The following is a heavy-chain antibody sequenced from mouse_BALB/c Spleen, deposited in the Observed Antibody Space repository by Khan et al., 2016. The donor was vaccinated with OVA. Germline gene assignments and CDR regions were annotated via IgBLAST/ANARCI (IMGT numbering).Heavy chain of an antibody. CDR3: ARAGSRYNYTMDY. V-gene: IGHV3-2*02. CDR1: GYSITSDYA. J-gene: IGHJ4*01. CDR2: ISSSGST. D-gene: IGHD2-2*01. Sequence: VQLKESGPGLVKPSQSLSLTCTVTGYSITSDYAWYWIRQFPGNKLEWMGYISSSGSTNYNPALKSRISITGDKSKNQFFLQFNSVTTEDTATYYCARAGSRYNYTMDYWGQGTTVTVSS.